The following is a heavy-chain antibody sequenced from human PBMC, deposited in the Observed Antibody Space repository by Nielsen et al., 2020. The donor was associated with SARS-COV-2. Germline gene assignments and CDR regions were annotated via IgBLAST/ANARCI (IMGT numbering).Heavy chain of an antibody. Sequence: GGSLRLSCAASGFTFSSYWMSWVRQAPGKGLEWVANIKQDGSEKYYVDSVKGRFTISRDNAKNSLYLQMNSLRAEDTAVYYCAREDIVVVPAAMGGCEGYYGMDVWGQGTTVTVSS. D-gene: IGHD2-2*01. J-gene: IGHJ6*02. V-gene: IGHV3-7*01. CDR3: AREDIVVVPAAMGGCEGYYGMDV. CDR1: GFTFSSYW. CDR2: IKQDGSEK.